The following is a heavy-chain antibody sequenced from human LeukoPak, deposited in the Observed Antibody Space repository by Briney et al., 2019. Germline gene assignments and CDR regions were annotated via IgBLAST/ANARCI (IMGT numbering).Heavy chain of an antibody. V-gene: IGHV1-2*02. Sequence: GASLKVSCKASGYTFTGYYLHWVRQAPGQGLQWMGWIYPNTGGTKSTQKFQGRVSMTRDTAISTAYMEINRLTSDDTAVYYCAREPGTATGYWGQGTLVTVSP. J-gene: IGHJ4*02. CDR3: AREPGTATGY. CDR1: GYTFTGYY. CDR2: IYPNTGGT. D-gene: IGHD1-1*01.